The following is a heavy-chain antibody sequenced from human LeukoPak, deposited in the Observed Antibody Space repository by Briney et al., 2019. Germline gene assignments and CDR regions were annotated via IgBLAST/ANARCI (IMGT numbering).Heavy chain of an antibody. CDR1: GGSFSGYY. D-gene: IGHD5-18*01. CDR3: AKGAGGFSYYNWFDP. CDR2: IYYSGTT. V-gene: IGHV4-34*01. Sequence: SETLSLTCAVYGGSFSGYYWGWTRQPPGKGLEWIGSIYYSGTTHYNPSLESRVTISVDTSKNQFSLKLASVTAADTAIYYCAKGAGGFSYYNWFDPWGQGTLVTVSS. J-gene: IGHJ5*02.